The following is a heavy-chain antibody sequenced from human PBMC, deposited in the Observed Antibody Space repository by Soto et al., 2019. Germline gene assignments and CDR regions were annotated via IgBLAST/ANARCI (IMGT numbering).Heavy chain of an antibody. D-gene: IGHD6-13*01. CDR3: ATLGIAAAGIDY. V-gene: IGHV4-31*03. J-gene: IGHJ4*02. CDR1: GGSISSGGYY. CDR2: IYYSGST. Sequence: QVQLQESGPGLVKPSQTLSLTCTVSGGSISSGGYYWSWIRQHPGKGLEWIGYIYYSGSTYYNPSLKSRVTIAVDTSKNQFSLKLRSVTAADTAVYYGATLGIAAAGIDYWGQGTLVTVSS.